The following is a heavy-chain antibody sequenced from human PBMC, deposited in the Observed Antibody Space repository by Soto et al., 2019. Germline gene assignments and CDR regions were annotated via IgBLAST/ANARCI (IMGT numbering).Heavy chain of an antibody. Sequence: IRQPPGKGLEWIGYIYYSGSTNYNPSLKSRVTISVDTTKNQFSLKLSSVTAADTAVYYCARRGIAAEWWFDPWGQGTLVTVSS. V-gene: IGHV4-59*08. CDR2: IYYSGST. J-gene: IGHJ5*02. D-gene: IGHD6-13*01. CDR3: ARRGIAAEWWFDP.